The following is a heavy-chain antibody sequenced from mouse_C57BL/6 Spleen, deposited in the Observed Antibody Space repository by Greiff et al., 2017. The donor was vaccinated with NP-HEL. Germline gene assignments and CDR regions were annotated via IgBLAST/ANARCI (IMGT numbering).Heavy chain of an antibody. J-gene: IGHJ3*01. Sequence: LEESGPELVKPGASVKISCKASGYSFTDYNMNWVKQSNGKSLEWIGVINPNYGTTSYNQKFKGKATLTVDQSSSTAYMQLNSLTSEDSAVYYCARGGYYDYDEGFAYWGQGTLVTVSA. CDR2: INPNYGTT. D-gene: IGHD2-4*01. CDR3: ARGGYYDYDEGFAY. V-gene: IGHV1-39*01. CDR1: GYSFTDYN.